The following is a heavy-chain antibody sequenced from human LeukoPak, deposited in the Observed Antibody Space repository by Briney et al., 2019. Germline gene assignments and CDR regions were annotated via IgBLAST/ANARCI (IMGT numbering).Heavy chain of an antibody. Sequence: SETLSLTCTVSGGSISSSSYYWGWIRQPPGKGLEWIGSIYYSGSTYYNPSLKSRVTISVDTSKNQFSLKLSSVTAADTAVYYCARDGTLRGQWLVWGQGTLVTVSS. CDR3: ARDGTLRGQWLV. J-gene: IGHJ4*02. V-gene: IGHV4-39*07. CDR1: GGSISSSSYY. D-gene: IGHD6-19*01. CDR2: IYYSGST.